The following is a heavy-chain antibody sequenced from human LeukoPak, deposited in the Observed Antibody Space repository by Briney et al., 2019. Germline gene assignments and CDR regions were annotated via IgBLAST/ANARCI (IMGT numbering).Heavy chain of an antibody. Sequence: ASVKVSCKASGYTFTDYYLHWVRQAPGQGFEWMGWINPNSGDTNYAQKFQGRVTMTRDTSISTAHMEMSRLRSDDTAVYYCAKANFLYCSSTSCLFDYWGQGTLVTVSS. D-gene: IGHD2-2*01. V-gene: IGHV1-2*02. CDR2: INPNSGDT. J-gene: IGHJ4*02. CDR3: AKANFLYCSSTSCLFDY. CDR1: GYTFTDYY.